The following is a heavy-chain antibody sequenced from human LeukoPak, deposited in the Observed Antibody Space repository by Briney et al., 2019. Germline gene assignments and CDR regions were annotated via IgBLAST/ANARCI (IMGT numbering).Heavy chain of an antibody. J-gene: IGHJ3*02. CDR3: ARDQGGGWFGESDSFDI. CDR1: GYMFSDYG. V-gene: IGHV1-18*01. Sequence: ASVKVSCKASGYMFSDYGISWVRQAPGQGLEWMGRISAYSGNTNYAQNLQDRVSMTRDTSTSTVYMELRSLRPDDTAVYFCARDQGGGWFGESDSFDIWGQGTRLTVSS. CDR2: ISAYSGNT. D-gene: IGHD3-10*01.